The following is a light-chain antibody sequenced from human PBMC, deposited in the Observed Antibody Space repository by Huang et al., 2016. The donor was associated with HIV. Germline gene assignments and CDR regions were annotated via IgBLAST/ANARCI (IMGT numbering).Light chain of an antibody. CDR1: QRVGST. CDR2: GAS. J-gene: IGKJ2*01. V-gene: IGKV3-15*01. Sequence: IVMTQSPGTLSVSPGERATLSCRASQRVGSTLAWYQQKPGQSPRLLIYGASTRATGSPARFSGSGSGTEFTLTISSLQSEDFAVYYCQQYYKLYTFGQGTKLEIK. CDR3: QQYYKLYT.